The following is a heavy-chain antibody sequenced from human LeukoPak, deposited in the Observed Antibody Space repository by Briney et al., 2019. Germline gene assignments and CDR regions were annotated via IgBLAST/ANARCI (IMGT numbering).Heavy chain of an antibody. D-gene: IGHD3-10*01. V-gene: IGHV3-9*01. J-gene: IGHJ4*02. Sequence: GGSLRLSCAASGFTFDDYGMHWVRQGPGKGLEWVSGISRNSGSIGYADSVKGRFTISRDSAKNSLYLQMNSLRDEDTAFYYCAKDMRPRQVVVWFGEPDYWGQGTLVTVSS. CDR2: ISRNSGSI. CDR3: AKDMRPRQVVVWFGEPDY. CDR1: GFTFDDYG.